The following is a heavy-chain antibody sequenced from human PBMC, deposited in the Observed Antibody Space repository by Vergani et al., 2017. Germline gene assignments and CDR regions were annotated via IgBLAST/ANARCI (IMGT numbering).Heavy chain of an antibody. Sequence: VQLVESGGGLIQPGGSLRLSCAASGFTFSDYYMSWIRQAPGKGLEWISYISTSGGIVYSADSVKGRFTISRDNAKNSLYLQMNSLRAEDTAVYYCARGEWLELRVHAFDIWGQGTMVTVSS. CDR2: ISTSGGIV. V-gene: IGHV3-11*04. CDR3: ARGEWLELRVHAFDI. CDR1: GFTFSDYY. J-gene: IGHJ3*02. D-gene: IGHD1-7*01.